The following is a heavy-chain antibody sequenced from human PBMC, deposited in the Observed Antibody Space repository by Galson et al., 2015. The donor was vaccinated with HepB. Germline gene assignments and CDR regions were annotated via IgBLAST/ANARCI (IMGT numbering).Heavy chain of an antibody. D-gene: IGHD1-26*01. Sequence: SVKVSCKVSGYTLTELSMHWVRQAPGKGLEWMGGFDPEDGETIYAQKFQGRVTMTEDTSTDTAYMELSSLRSEDTAVYYCATSQSYTGDFDYWGQGTLVTVSS. CDR2: FDPEDGET. V-gene: IGHV1-24*01. J-gene: IGHJ4*02. CDR3: ATSQSYTGDFDY. CDR1: GYTLTELS.